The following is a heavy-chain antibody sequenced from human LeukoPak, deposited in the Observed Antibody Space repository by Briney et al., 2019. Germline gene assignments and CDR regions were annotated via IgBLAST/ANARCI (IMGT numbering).Heavy chain of an antibody. CDR3: ARERDNYDFWSGLTSYYFDY. J-gene: IGHJ4*02. Sequence: GGSLRLSCAASGFTFSSYSMNWVRQAPGKGLEWVSYISSSSSTIYYADSVKGRFTISRDNSKNTLYLQMNSLRADDTAVYHCARERDNYDFWSGLTSYYFDYWGQGTLVTVSS. V-gene: IGHV3-48*01. D-gene: IGHD3-3*01. CDR1: GFTFSSYS. CDR2: ISSSSSTI.